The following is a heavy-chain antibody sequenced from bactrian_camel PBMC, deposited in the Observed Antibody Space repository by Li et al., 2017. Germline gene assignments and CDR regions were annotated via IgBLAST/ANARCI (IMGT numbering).Heavy chain of an antibody. CDR2: ANSNGRKT. CDR3: AADFGRRNGCIWSRTYLAY. Sequence: HVQLVESGGALVQPGGSLRLSCTVSGFRFSAYWMNRVRQAPGKGLEWVSVANSNGRKTYSAESVKGRFTVSRDNNKNTLYLQMNSPKPEDTAVYYCAADFGRRNGCIWSRTYLAYWGQGTQVTVS. J-gene: IGHJ4*01. CDR1: GFRFSAYW. V-gene: IGHV3S6*01. D-gene: IGHD2*01.